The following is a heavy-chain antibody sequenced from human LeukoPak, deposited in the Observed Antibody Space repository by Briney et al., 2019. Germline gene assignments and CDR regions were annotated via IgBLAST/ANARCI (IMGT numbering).Heavy chain of an antibody. J-gene: IGHJ3*02. Sequence: GGSLRLSCAASGFTFSSYSMNWVRQAPGKGLEWVSSISSSSSYIYYADSVKGRFTISRDNAKNSLYLQMNGLRAEDTAVYYCARGLGPDDAFDIWGQGTMVTVSS. CDR1: GFTFSSYS. CDR2: ISSSSSYI. CDR3: ARGLGPDDAFDI. D-gene: IGHD5-12*01. V-gene: IGHV3-21*01.